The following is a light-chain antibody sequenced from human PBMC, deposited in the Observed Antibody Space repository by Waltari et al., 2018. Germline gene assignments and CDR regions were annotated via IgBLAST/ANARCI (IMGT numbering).Light chain of an antibody. V-gene: IGLV2-11*01. Sequence: QSALTQPRSVSGSPGQSVTISCTGTSSDVGGYNYVSWYQQHPGKAPKLMIYDVSTRPSGGPDRFSGAKSGNTASLTISGLQAEDEADYYCCSYAGSYTFGVFGGGTKLTVL. CDR3: CSYAGSYTFGV. J-gene: IGLJ2*01. CDR1: SSDVGGYNY. CDR2: DVS.